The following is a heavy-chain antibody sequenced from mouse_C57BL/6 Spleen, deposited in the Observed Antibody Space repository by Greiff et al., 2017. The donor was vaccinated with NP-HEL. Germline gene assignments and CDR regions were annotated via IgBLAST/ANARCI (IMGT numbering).Heavy chain of an antibody. Sequence: VQLQQPGAELVKPGASVKLSCKASGYTFTSYWMHWVKQRPGQGLEWIGMIHPNSGSTNYNEKFKSKATLTVDKSSSTAYMQLSSLTSEDSAVYYCARYYGYGYFDVWGTGTTVTVSS. CDR1: GYTFTSYW. V-gene: IGHV1-64*01. CDR3: ARYYGYGYFDV. J-gene: IGHJ1*03. CDR2: IHPNSGST. D-gene: IGHD1-1*02.